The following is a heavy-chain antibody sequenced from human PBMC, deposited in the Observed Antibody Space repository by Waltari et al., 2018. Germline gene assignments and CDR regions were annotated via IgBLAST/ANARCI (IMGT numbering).Heavy chain of an antibody. CDR1: GYTFTGYY. D-gene: IGHD4-17*01. J-gene: IGHJ4*02. CDR3: ARYETTTTVTPVY. CDR2: IDPDTGDT. V-gene: IGHV1-2*06. Sequence: QVHLVQSGAEVKRPGASVQVSCKTSGYTFTGYYIHWVRQAPGQGLEWMGRIDPDTGDTVSAQRFQGRVTMTRDTSINTAYLQLCRLTFDDTALYFCARYETTTTVTPVYWGQGTVVSVSS.